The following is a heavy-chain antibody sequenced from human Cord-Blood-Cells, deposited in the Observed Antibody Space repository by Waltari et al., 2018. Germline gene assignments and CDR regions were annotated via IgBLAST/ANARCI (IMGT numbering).Heavy chain of an antibody. CDR2: SNWNGGST. CDR3: ARAQTDGYNDAFDI. Sequence: EVQLVESGGGVVRPGGSLRLSCAASGFTFDDYGMSWVRQAPGEGLEWVFGSNWNGGSTGYADSGKGRFTISRDNAKNSLYLQMNSLRAEDTALYHCARAQTDGYNDAFDIWGQGTMVTVSS. CDR1: GFTFDDYG. J-gene: IGHJ3*02. V-gene: IGHV3-20*01. D-gene: IGHD5-12*01.